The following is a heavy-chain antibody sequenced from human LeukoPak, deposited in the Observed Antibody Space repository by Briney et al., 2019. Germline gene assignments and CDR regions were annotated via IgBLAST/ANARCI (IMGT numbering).Heavy chain of an antibody. Sequence: GGSLRLSCAASGFTFSSYGRVWVRQGPGKGREWVAFIRYDGSNKYYADSVKGRFTISRDNSKNTLYLQMNTLRAEDTAVYYCAKAGGYDIRSYGIDLWGQGTTVTVS. CDR1: GFTFSSYG. D-gene: IGHD5-12*01. CDR3: AKAGGYDIRSYGIDL. J-gene: IGHJ6*02. CDR2: IRYDGSNK. V-gene: IGHV3-30*02.